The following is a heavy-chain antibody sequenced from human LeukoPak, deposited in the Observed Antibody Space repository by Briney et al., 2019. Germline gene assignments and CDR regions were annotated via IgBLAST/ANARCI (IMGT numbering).Heavy chain of an antibody. D-gene: IGHD3-22*01. CDR3: AKLNLYYYDSSGYDFFDY. CDR2: ISYDGSNK. V-gene: IGHV3-30*18. Sequence: GRSLRLSCAASGFTFSSYGMHWVRQAPGKGLEWVAVISYDGSNKYYADSVKGRFTISRDNSKNTPYLQMNSLRAEDTAVYYCAKLNLYYYDSSGYDFFDYWGQGTLVTVSS. CDR1: GFTFSSYG. J-gene: IGHJ4*02.